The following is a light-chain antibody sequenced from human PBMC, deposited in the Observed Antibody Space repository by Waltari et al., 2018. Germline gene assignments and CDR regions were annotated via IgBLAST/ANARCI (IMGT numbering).Light chain of an antibody. CDR2: DDC. CDR1: DIGTRS. V-gene: IGLV3-21*03. J-gene: IGLJ2*01. CDR3: HVWDTRTDHVV. Sequence: SYVLTQPPSVSVAPGKTARIPCGGNDIGTRSVHWYQQKPGQAPVLVFFDDCDRPSGVPERFSGSNSANTATLTISRVEAGDEADYYCHVWDTRTDHVVFGGGTKLTVL.